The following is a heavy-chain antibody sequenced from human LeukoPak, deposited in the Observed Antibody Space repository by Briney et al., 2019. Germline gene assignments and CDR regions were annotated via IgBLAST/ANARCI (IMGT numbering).Heavy chain of an antibody. Sequence: SETLSLTCAVSGGSISSSNWWSWIRPPPGKGLEWIGEINHSGSTNYNTSLKSRVTISVDTSKNQFSQKLSSVTAADTAVYYCARRYGYYGSGRRKNWFDPWGQGTLVTVSS. J-gene: IGHJ5*02. CDR2: INHSGST. CDR1: GGSISSSNW. V-gene: IGHV4-4*02. CDR3: ARRYGYYGSGRRKNWFDP. D-gene: IGHD3-10*01.